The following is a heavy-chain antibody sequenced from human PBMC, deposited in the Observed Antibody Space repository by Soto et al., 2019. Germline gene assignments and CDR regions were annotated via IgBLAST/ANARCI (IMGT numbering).Heavy chain of an antibody. J-gene: IGHJ3*02. CDR1: GGSFSSYY. Sequence: SETLSLTCAVYGGSFSSYYWSWIRQPPGKGLEWIGSIYYSGSTYYNPSLKSRVTISVDTSKNQFSLKLSSVTAADTAVHYCAGESIAVGGHGAFDIWGQGTMVTVSS. CDR2: IYYSGST. V-gene: IGHV4-59*05. CDR3: AGESIAVGGHGAFDI. D-gene: IGHD6-19*01.